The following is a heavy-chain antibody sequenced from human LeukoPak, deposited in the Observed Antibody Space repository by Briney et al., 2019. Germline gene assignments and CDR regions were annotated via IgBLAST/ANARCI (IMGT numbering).Heavy chain of an antibody. CDR1: KFIFSDYG. CDR2: IWYDGSDE. D-gene: IGHD3-10*01. Sequence: GGSLRLSCAASKFIFSDYGMHWVRQAPGKGLEWVAFIWYDGSDEYYADSVKGRLAISRDNSKNTLYLQMNSLTTEDTAVYYCAKGGGELGSGSLDYWGQGTLVTVSS. V-gene: IGHV3-30*02. CDR3: AKGGGELGSGSLDY. J-gene: IGHJ4*02.